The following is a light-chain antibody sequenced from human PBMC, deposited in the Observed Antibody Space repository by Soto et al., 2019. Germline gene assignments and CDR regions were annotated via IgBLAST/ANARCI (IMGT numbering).Light chain of an antibody. V-gene: IGKV1-6*01. CDR1: QGIRSD. J-gene: IGKJ1*01. CDR3: LHDYNYPRT. Sequence: AIPMTQSPSSLSASVGDRVTITCRASQGIRSDLAWYQQKPGKAPNLLIYAASTLQSGVPSRFSGSGSGTDFTLTISSLQPEDFATYYCLHDYNYPRTFGQGTKVEIK. CDR2: AAS.